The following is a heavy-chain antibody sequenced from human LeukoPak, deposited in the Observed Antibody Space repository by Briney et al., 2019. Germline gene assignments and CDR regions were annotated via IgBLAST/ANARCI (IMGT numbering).Heavy chain of an antibody. V-gene: IGHV3-23*01. J-gene: IGHJ4*02. CDR2: ISGSGDRT. Sequence: GGSLRLSCAASGFTVGSNYMNWVRQAPGKGLEWVSAISGSGDRTYHADSVKGRLTISRDNSKYTLYLQMNSLRAEDTAVYYCAKDDGYHFFDYWGQGTLVTISS. CDR3: AKDDGYHFFDY. D-gene: IGHD5-18*01. CDR1: GFTVGSNY.